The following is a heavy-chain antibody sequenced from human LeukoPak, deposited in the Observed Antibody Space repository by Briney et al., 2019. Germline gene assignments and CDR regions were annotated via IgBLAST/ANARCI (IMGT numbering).Heavy chain of an antibody. J-gene: IGHJ2*01. V-gene: IGHV5-51*01. D-gene: IGHD6-13*01. CDR1: GYSFTSYW. CDR3: ARRFSSSWYGYWYFDL. CDR2: IYPGDSDT. Sequence: GESLKISCKGSGYSFTSYWIGWVRQMPGKGLEWMGIIYPGDSDTRYSPSFQGQVTISADKSISTAYLQWSSLKASDTAMYCCARRFSSSWYGYWYFDLWGRGTLVTVSS.